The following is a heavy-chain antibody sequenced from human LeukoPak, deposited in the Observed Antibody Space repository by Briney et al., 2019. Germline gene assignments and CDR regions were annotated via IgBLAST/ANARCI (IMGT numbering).Heavy chain of an antibody. CDR2: IKQDGSEK. Sequence: PGGSLGLSCAASGFTFSSYWMSWVRQAPGQGLEWVANIKQDGSEKYYVDSVEGRFTISRDNAKNSLYLQMNSLRAEDTAVYYCARDVSYFDYWGQGTLVSVSS. CDR1: GFTFSSYW. V-gene: IGHV3-7*01. CDR3: ARDVSYFDY. J-gene: IGHJ4*02.